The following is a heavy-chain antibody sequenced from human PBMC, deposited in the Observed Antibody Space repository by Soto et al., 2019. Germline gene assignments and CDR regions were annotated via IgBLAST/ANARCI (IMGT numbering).Heavy chain of an antibody. V-gene: IGHV5-10-1*01. CDR2: IDPSDSYT. Sequence: PGESLKISCKGSGYSFTSYWISWVRQMPGKGLEWMGRIDPSDSYTNYSPSFQGHVTISADKSISTAYLQWSSLKASDTAMYYCARLPEARYYYDSSGYWGQGTLVTVSS. CDR3: ARLPEARYYYDSSGY. D-gene: IGHD3-22*01. CDR1: GYSFTSYW. J-gene: IGHJ4*02.